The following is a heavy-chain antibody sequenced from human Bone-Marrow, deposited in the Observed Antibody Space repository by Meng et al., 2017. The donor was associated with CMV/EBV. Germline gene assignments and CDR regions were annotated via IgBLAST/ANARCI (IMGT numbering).Heavy chain of an antibody. CDR1: GFTFSSYW. Sequence: GGSLRLSCAASGFTFSSYWMSWVRQAPGKGLEWVSGISWNSGSIGYADSVKGRFTISRDNAKNSLYLQMNSLRAEDTALYYCAKAPHPRATVTHFDYWGQGTLVTVSS. CDR3: AKAPHPRATVTHFDY. D-gene: IGHD4-17*01. V-gene: IGHV3-9*01. CDR2: ISWNSGSI. J-gene: IGHJ4*02.